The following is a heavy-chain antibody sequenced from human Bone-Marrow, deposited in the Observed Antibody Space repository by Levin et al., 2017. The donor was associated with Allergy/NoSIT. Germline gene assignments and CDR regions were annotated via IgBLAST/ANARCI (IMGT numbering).Heavy chain of an antibody. J-gene: IGHJ3*01. V-gene: IGHV3-11*01. CDR1: GFIFSDYF. CDR2: SGGGGTSA. Sequence: GGSLRLSCSASGFIFSDYFMTWMRLTPGNGLEWIAYSGGGGTSAYYADSVKGRFTISRDNANKSLFLQMNILRGEDTAMYYCARGNRARDDAFDLWGPGTMVIVSS. CDR3: ARGNRARDDAFDL.